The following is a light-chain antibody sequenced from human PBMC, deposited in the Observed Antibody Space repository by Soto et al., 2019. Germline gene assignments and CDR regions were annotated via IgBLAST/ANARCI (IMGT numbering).Light chain of an antibody. J-gene: IGLJ1*01. CDR2: EVR. CDR3: SSYTTSSTRV. V-gene: IGLV2-14*03. Sequence: SALTQPASVSGSPGQSITISCTGTSSDVGAYDFVSWYQQHPDKAPKLMIYEVRNRPSGVFNRFSGSKSVNTATLTISGLQAEDEADYYCSSYTTSSTRVFGTGTKVT. CDR1: SSDVGAYDF.